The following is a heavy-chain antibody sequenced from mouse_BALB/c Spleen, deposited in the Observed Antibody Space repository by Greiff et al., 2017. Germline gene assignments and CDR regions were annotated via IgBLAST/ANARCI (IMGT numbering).Heavy chain of an antibody. CDR2: IYPGNVNT. J-gene: IGHJ2*01. V-gene: IGHV1S56*01. Sequence: QVQLQQSGPELVKPGASVRISCKASGYTFTSYYIHWVKQRPGQGLEWIGWIYPGNVNTKYNEKFKGKATLTADKSSSTAYMQLSSLTSEDSAVYFCAREGGRYFDYWGQGTTLTVSS. D-gene: IGHD1-1*01. CDR1: GYTFTSYY. CDR3: AREGGRYFDY.